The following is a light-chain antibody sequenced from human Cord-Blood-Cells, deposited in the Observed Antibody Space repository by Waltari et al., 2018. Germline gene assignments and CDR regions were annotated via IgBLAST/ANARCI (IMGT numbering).Light chain of an antibody. CDR2: EGS. V-gene: IGLV2-23*01. J-gene: IGLJ3*02. CDR3: CSYAGSSTLV. CDR1: SSDVGSYNL. Sequence: QSALTQPASVSGSPGQSIPISCTGTSSDVGSYNLVSWYQQHPGKAPKLMIYEGSKRPSGVSNRFSGSNSGNTASLTISGLQAEDEADYYCCSYAGSSTLVFGGGTKLTVL.